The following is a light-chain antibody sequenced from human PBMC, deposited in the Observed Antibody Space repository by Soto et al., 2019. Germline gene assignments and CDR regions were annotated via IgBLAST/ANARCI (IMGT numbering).Light chain of an antibody. J-gene: IGKJ2*01. CDR2: VAS. CDR1: QSLSNS. CDR3: QQTFSPPYT. Sequence: DIQMTQSLSSLSASVGDTVTITCRASQSLSNSLSWYQQKPGKAPKFLIYVASTLQRGVPSRFSGSGSGTDFTLTISSLQPEDVATYYCQQTFSPPYTFGQGTKLEIK. V-gene: IGKV1-39*01.